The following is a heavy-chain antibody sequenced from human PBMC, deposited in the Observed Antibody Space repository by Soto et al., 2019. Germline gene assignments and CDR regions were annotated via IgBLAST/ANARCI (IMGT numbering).Heavy chain of an antibody. CDR1: GYTFTSYA. V-gene: IGHV1-3*01. CDR2: INAGNGNT. Sequence: QVQLVQSGAEAKKPGASVKVSCKASGYTFTSYAMHWVRQAPGQRLEWMGWINAGNGNTKQSQKFQGRVTITRDTSASTAYMELSSLRSEDTAVYYCARSAPPIDYWGQGTLVTVSS. J-gene: IGHJ4*02. CDR3: ARSAPPIDY.